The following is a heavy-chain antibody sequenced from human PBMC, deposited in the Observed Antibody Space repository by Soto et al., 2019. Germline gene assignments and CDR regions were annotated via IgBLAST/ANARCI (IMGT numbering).Heavy chain of an antibody. V-gene: IGHV3-7*05. CDR3: ARDELRYFDWGRSHDAFDI. J-gene: IGHJ3*02. CDR2: IKQDGSEK. CDR1: GFTFSSYW. D-gene: IGHD3-9*01. Sequence: GGSLRLSCAASGFTFSSYWMSWVRQAPGKGLEWVANIKQDGSEKYYVDSVKGRFTISRDNAKNSLYLQMNSLRAEDTAVYYCARDELRYFDWGRSHDAFDIWGQGTMVTVSS.